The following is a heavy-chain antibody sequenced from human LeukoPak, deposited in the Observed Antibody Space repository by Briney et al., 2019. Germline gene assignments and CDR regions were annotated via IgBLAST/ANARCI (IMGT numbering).Heavy chain of an antibody. J-gene: IGHJ6*02. V-gene: IGHV4-61*02. D-gene: IGHD6-13*01. Sequence: SQTLSLTCTVSGGSISSGSYYWSWIRQPAGKGLEWIGRIYTSGSTNYNPSLKCRVTISVDTSKNQFSLKLSSVTAADTAVYYCARGTLYSSSWTGDYYYGMDVWGQGTTVTVSS. CDR2: IYTSGST. CDR3: ARGTLYSSSWTGDYYYGMDV. CDR1: GGSISSGSYY.